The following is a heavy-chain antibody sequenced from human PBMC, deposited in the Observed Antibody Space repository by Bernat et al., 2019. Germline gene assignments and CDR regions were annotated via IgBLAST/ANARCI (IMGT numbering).Heavy chain of an antibody. J-gene: IGHJ4*02. D-gene: IGHD1-26*01. V-gene: IGHV3-30*02. CDR1: DFTFSKTW. Sequence: VQLVESGGGLVKPGGSLRLSCAVSDFTFSKTWMHWVRQAPGKGLEWVAFIRYDGSNKYYADSVKGRFTISRDNSKNTLYLQINSLRAEDTAVYYCAKDRGGGSYFDYWGQGTLVTVSS. CDR2: IRYDGSNK. CDR3: AKDRGGGSYFDY.